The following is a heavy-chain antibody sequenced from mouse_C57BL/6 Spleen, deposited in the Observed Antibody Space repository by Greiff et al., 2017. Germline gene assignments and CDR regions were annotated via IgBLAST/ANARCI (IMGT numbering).Heavy chain of an antibody. D-gene: IGHD2-4*01. Sequence: VQLQQPGAELVRPGSSVKLSCKASGYTFTSYWMHWVKQRPIQGLEWIGNIDPSDSETHYNQKFKDKATLTVDQSSSTAYMQLSSLTSEDSAVYYCARSLIYYDYDDAYWGQGTLVTVSA. J-gene: IGHJ3*01. CDR1: GYTFTSYW. V-gene: IGHV1-52*01. CDR2: IDPSDSET. CDR3: ARSLIYYDYDDAY.